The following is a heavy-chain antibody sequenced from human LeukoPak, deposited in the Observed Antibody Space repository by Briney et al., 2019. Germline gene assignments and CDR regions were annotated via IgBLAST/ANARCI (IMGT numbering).Heavy chain of an antibody. CDR3: ARGGAPRGAFDI. J-gene: IGHJ3*02. Sequence: ASVKVSCKASGYTFTSYDISWVRQATGQGLEWMGWMNPNSGNTGYAQKFQGRVTITRNTSISTAYMELSSLRSEDTAVYYCARGGAPRGAFDIWGQGTMVTVSS. V-gene: IGHV1-8*03. CDR2: MNPNSGNT. CDR1: GYTFTSYD. D-gene: IGHD3-10*01.